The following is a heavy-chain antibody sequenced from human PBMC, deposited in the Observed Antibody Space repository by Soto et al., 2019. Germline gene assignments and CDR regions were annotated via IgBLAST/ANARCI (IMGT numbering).Heavy chain of an antibody. V-gene: IGHV3-13*05. Sequence: EVQLVESGGGVVQPGESLRLSCAASGFTFSAYDMHWVRQTTGKGLEWVSAIGAADDPYYLGSVKGRCTISRENAKNSLYLQMNRLRAEDTAVYYCARAYSGRLPRRADYYFAMDVWGQGTTVTVSS. D-gene: IGHD2-15*01. J-gene: IGHJ6*02. CDR3: ARAYSGRLPRRADYYFAMDV. CDR2: IGAADDP. CDR1: GFTFSAYD.